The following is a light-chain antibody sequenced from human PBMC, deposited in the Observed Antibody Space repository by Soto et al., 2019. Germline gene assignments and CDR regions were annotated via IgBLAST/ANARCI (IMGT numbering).Light chain of an antibody. V-gene: IGKV3-20*01. CDR1: QSVATSY. CDR2: VAS. Sequence: ESVLTQSPGTLSLSPGETATLSCRASQSVATSYLAWYQQKPGQAPRLLFYVASTMATGIPDRFSGSGSGTDFTLTICRLEPEDFAVYYCQQYGSSSITFDQVTRLENK. J-gene: IGKJ5*01. CDR3: QQYGSSSIT.